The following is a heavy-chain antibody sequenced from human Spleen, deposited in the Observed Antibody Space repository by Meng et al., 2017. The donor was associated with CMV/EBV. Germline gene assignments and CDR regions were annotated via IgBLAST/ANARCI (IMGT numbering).Heavy chain of an antibody. CDR3: AKDPGSLEWARTPDEYSYGYKDY. D-gene: IGHD5-18*01. CDR1: GFTFSSYS. J-gene: IGHJ4*02. V-gene: IGHV3-21*04. CDR2: ISSSSSYI. Sequence: GESLKISCAASGFTFSSYSMNWVRQAPGKGLEWVSSISSSSSYIYYADSVKGRFTISRDNAKNSLYLQMNSLRAEDTAVYYCAKDPGSLEWARTPDEYSYGYKDYWGQGTLVTVSS.